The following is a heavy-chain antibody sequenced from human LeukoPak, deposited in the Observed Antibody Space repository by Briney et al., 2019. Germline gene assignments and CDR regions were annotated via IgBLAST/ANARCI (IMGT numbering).Heavy chain of an antibody. CDR3: ATYTGTYRDS. CDR1: GFNFRTYN. CDR2: ITSSSTYI. Sequence: GGSLRLSCAASGFNFRTYNMNWVRQAPGKGLEWVSSITSSSTYIFYADSVKGRFTISRDNAKNSLFLQMNSLRAEDTAVYYCATYTGTYRDSWGQGTLVTVSS. V-gene: IGHV3-21*01. J-gene: IGHJ4*02. D-gene: IGHD1-26*01.